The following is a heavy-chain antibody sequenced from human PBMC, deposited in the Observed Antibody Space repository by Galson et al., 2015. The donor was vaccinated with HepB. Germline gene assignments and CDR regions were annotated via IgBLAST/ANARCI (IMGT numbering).Heavy chain of an antibody. CDR2: ISADSGST. Sequence: SVKVSCKASGYMFIGYYMHWVRQAPGQGLEWMGRISADSGSTDHAQKFEGRFTMTRDRSISTVYMELRGLTSDDTAVYYCARDVQPDFWGQGTLVTVST. CDR3: ARDVQPDF. J-gene: IGHJ4*02. V-gene: IGHV1-2*06. CDR1: GYMFIGYY. D-gene: IGHD2-2*01.